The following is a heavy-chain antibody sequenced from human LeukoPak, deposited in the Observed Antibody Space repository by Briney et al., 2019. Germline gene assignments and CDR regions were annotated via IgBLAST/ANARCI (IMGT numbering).Heavy chain of an antibody. CDR3: AKSSAVTIFGVVITGPLDY. V-gene: IGHV3-30*18. J-gene: IGHJ4*02. D-gene: IGHD3-3*01. Sequence: GGSLRLSCAASGFTFSSYGMHWVRQAPGKGLEWVAVISYDGSNKYYADSVKGRFTISRDNSKNTLYLQMNSLRAEDTAVCYCAKSSAVTIFGVVITGPLDYWGQGTLVTVSS. CDR1: GFTFSSYG. CDR2: ISYDGSNK.